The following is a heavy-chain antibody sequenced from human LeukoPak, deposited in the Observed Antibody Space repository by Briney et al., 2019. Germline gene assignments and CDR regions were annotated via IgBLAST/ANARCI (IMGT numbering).Heavy chain of an antibody. CDR3: ATKGDELLNYDDYYYMDV. CDR1: GGSFSGYY. CDR2: INHSGST. D-gene: IGHD2-15*01. J-gene: IGHJ6*03. V-gene: IGHV4-34*01. Sequence: SETLSLTCAVYGGSFSGYYWSWIRQPPGKGLEWIGEINHSGSTNYNPSLKSRVTISVDTSKNQFSLKLSSVTAADTAVYYCATKGDELLNYDDYYYMDVWGKGTTVTVSS.